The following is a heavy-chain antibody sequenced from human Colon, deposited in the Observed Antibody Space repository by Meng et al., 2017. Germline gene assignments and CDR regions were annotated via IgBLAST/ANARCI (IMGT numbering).Heavy chain of an antibody. CDR2: TYQNRRP. J-gene: IGHJ5*02. V-gene: IGHV4-4*02. Sequence: QAQVQESGPGAVKRSGSLSLTCTVSGASITSSDWWSWVRQTPRRTLEWLGETYQNRRPTYNPSLKSRVIISVDDSKNQFSLNMPSVTAADTAVYYCAREVVVAGTRNWLDPWGQGILVTASS. D-gene: IGHD6-19*01. CDR1: GASITSSDW. CDR3: AREVVVAGTRNWLDP.